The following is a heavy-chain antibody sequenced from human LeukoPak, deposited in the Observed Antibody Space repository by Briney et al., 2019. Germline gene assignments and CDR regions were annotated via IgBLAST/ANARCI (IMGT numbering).Heavy chain of an antibody. Sequence: SETLSLTCTVSGYSISSGYYWGWIRQPPGKGLGWIGSIHHSGSTNYNPSLKSRVTISLDTSKNQFSLKLSSVTAADTAVYYCARGAAGTGAADYWGQGTLVTVSS. J-gene: IGHJ4*02. CDR1: GYSISSGYY. D-gene: IGHD6-13*01. CDR3: ARGAAGTGAADY. V-gene: IGHV4-38-2*02. CDR2: IHHSGST.